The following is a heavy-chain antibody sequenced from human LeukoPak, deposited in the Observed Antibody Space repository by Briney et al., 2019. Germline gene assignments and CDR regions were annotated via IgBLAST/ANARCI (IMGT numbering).Heavy chain of an antibody. CDR3: AREIYYRFDY. CDR1: GFTFSSYW. V-gene: IGHV3-74*03. D-gene: IGHD1-26*01. Sequence: PGGSLRLSCAASGFTFSSYWMYWVRQAPGKGLVWVSVINSDGSRTTYADSVKGRFTISRDNAKDTLYLQMNSLRAEDTAVYYCAREIYYRFDYWGQGTLGTVSS. J-gene: IGHJ4*02. CDR2: INSDGSRT.